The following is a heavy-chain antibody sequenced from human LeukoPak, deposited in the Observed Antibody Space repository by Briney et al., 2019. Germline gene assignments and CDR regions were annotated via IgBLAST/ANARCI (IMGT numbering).Heavy chain of an antibody. Sequence: GGSLRLSYAASGFTFSTYAMSWVRQAPGKGLEWVSAISGSGGSTYYADSVKGRFTISRDNSKNTLYLQMNSLRAEDTAVYYCAKDLGGQDYDFWSGPPYVPDAFDIWGQGTMVTVSS. J-gene: IGHJ3*02. CDR3: AKDLGGQDYDFWSGPPYVPDAFDI. D-gene: IGHD3-3*01. CDR1: GFTFSTYA. CDR2: ISGSGGST. V-gene: IGHV3-23*01.